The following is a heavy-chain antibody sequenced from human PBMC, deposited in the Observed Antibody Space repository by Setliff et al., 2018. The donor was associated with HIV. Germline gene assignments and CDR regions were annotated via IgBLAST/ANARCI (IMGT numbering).Heavy chain of an antibody. CDR3: ARDRQIAAAGRSNYYYGMDV. CDR2: ISGSGGTT. V-gene: IGHV3-53*01. J-gene: IGHJ6*02. D-gene: IGHD6-13*01. Sequence: PGGSLRLSCAASGFTVSSNYMNWVRQAPGKGLEWVSVISGSGGTTKYADSVKGRFTISRDNSKNTVFLQMNSLRADDTAVYYCARDRQIAAAGRSNYYYGMDVWGQGTTVTVSS. CDR1: GFTVSSNY.